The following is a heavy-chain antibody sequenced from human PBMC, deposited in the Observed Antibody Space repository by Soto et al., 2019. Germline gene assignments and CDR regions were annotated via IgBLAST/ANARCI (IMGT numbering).Heavy chain of an antibody. V-gene: IGHV3-7*01. Sequence: EVQLMESGGGLVQPGGSLRLSCAASGFTFRSYWMSWVRQAPGKGLEWVANIKQEGSEKYYVDSVKGRFTISRDNAKNSLYLQLNSLSAEDTAVYYCARDKWKWSPALWYFALWGRGTLVTVSS. CDR2: IKQEGSEK. D-gene: IGHD1-20*01. CDR1: GFTFRSYW. J-gene: IGHJ2*01. CDR3: ARDKWKWSPALWYFAL.